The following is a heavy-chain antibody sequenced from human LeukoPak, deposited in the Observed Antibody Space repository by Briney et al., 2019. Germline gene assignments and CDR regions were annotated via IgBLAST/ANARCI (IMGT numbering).Heavy chain of an antibody. V-gene: IGHV1-8*01. Sequence: AAVKVSCKASGYIFTSYDINWVRQATGQGLEWMGWMNPNSGNTGYAQKFQGRVTMTRNTSISTAYMELSSLRSEDTAVYYCASSPGYSSGWFYRYYYYGMDVWGQGTTVTVSS. CDR3: ASSPGYSSGWFYRYYYYGMDV. D-gene: IGHD6-19*01. CDR2: MNPNSGNT. J-gene: IGHJ6*02. CDR1: GYIFTSYD.